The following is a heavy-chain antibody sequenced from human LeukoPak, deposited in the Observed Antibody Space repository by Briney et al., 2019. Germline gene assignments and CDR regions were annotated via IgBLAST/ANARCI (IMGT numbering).Heavy chain of an antibody. J-gene: IGHJ6*03. CDR1: GFTFSSYE. CDR2: ISSSGSTI. D-gene: IGHD5-18*01. V-gene: IGHV3-48*03. CDR3: ARDGDTGMVGGYYYYMDV. Sequence: GGSLRLSCAASGFTFSSYEMNWVRQAPGKGLEWVSYISSSGSTIYYADSVKGRFTISRDNAKNSLYLQMNSLRAEDTAVYYCARDGDTGMVGGYYYYMDVWGKGTTVTVSS.